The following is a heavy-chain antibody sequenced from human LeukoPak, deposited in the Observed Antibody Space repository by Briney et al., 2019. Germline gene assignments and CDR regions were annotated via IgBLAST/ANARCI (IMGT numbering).Heavy chain of an antibody. J-gene: IGHJ5*02. CDR2: IYYSGST. CDR1: GGSISSSSYY. CDR3: ARDSRITMVRGVTDWFDP. Sequence: SEAPSLNCTVPGGSISSSSYYWGWIRHPPGKGLEWIGRIYYSGSTYYNPSLKSRVTISVDTSKNQFSLKLSSVTAADTAVYYCARDSRITMVRGVTDWFDPWGQGTLVTVSS. D-gene: IGHD3-10*01. V-gene: IGHV4-39*07.